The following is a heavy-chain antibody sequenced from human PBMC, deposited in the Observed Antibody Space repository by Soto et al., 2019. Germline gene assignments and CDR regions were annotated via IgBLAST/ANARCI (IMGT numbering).Heavy chain of an antibody. CDR3: ARGQRFSDWFDP. V-gene: IGHV4-4*07. D-gene: IGHD3-3*01. Sequence: QVHLQESGPGLVKPSETLSLTCTVSGGAISTYYWTWIRQPAGKGLEWIGRIYSSWSTKYNPSLQSRVTMSLETSNNQFSLRLTSVTAADTAVYYCARGQRFSDWFDPWGQGTLVTVSS. CDR2: IYSSWST. CDR1: GGAISTYY. J-gene: IGHJ5*02.